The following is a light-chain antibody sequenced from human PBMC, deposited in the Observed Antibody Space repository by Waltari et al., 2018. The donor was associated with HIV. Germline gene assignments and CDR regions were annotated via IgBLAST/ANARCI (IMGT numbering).Light chain of an antibody. V-gene: IGLV1-40*01. CDR2: GAP. CDR1: RSNIGAGHD. J-gene: IGLJ2*01. CDR3: QALDSSLSNLVV. Sequence: QAVLTQPPSVSGAPGPRVTISCTGSRSNIGAGHDVHWYPQLPGTAPKLLVYGAPHRPSGVPDRFSGYKSGTSASLAIAGLQTEDEDVLYCQALDSSLSNLVVFGGGTKVTVL.